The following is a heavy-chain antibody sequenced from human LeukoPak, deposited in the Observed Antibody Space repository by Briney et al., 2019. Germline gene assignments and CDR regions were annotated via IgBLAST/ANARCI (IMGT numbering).Heavy chain of an antibody. D-gene: IGHD3-3*01. V-gene: IGHV1-2*02. CDR1: GYTFTGYY. J-gene: IGHJ4*02. CDR3: ARGGGRITIFGVVLFDY. Sequence: ASVKVSCKASGYTFTGYYMHWVRQAPGQRLEWMGWINPNSGGTNYAQKFQGRVTMTRDTSISTAYMELSRLRSDDTAVYYCARGGGRITIFGVVLFDYWGQGTLVTVSS. CDR2: INPNSGGT.